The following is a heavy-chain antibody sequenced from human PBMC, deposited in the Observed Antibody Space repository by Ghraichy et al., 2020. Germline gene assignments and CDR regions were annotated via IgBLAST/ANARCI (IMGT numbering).Heavy chain of an antibody. CDR2: IRYDGSNK. D-gene: IGHD6-13*01. CDR1: GFTFSSYG. V-gene: IGHV3-30*02. J-gene: IGHJ4*02. Sequence: GGSLRLSCAASGFTFSSYGMHWVRQAPGKGLEWVAFIRYDGSNKYYADSVKGRFTISRDNSKNTLYLQMNSLRAEDTAVYYCAKPSIAAAGSPFDYWGQGTLVTVSS. CDR3: AKPSIAAAGSPFDY.